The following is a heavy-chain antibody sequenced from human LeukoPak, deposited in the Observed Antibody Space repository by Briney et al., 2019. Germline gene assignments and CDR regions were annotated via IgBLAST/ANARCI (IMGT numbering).Heavy chain of an antibody. CDR3: AKGGSGSYTIDY. D-gene: IGHD1-26*01. CDR1: GFTFSNSA. Sequence: GGSLRLSCAASGFTFSNSAMSWVRQAPGKGLEYVLGITNTGGSTYYTDSVKGQFTISRDNSKNTLYLQMNSLRAEDTAVYYCAKGGSGSYTIDYWGQGTLVTVSS. J-gene: IGHJ4*02. CDR2: ITNTGGST. V-gene: IGHV3-23*01.